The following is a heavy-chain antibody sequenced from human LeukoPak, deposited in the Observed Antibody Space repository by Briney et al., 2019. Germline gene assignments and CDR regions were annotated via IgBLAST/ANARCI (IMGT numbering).Heavy chain of an antibody. CDR1: GGSFSGYY. V-gene: IGHV4-34*01. Sequence: SETLSLTCAVYGGSFSGYYWSWIRQPPGKGLEWIGEINHSGSTNYNPSLKSRVTISVDTSKNQFSLKLSSMTAADTAVYYCARGPVTTYYYYYGMDVWGQGTTVTVSS. D-gene: IGHD4-17*01. CDR3: ARGPVTTYYYYYGMDV. CDR2: INHSGST. J-gene: IGHJ6*02.